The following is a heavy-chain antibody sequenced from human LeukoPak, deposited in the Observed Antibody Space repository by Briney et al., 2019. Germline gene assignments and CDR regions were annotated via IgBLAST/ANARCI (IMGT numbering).Heavy chain of an antibody. CDR1: GGSLSNYY. D-gene: IGHD2/OR15-2a*01. V-gene: IGHV4-4*07. CDR3: TRGREYGDYLDY. J-gene: IGHJ4*01. CDR2: ILPSGQT. Sequence: KASETLSLTCTVSGGSLSNYYWNWIRQPAGKELEWIGRILPSGQTTYNPSLKSRVTMSLDTSKNQVSLKLNSVTDADTAVYYCTRGREYGDYLDYWGHGTLVTVSS.